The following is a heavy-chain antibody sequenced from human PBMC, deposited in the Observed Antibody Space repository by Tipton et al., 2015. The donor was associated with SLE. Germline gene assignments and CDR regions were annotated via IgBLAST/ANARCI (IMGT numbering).Heavy chain of an antibody. V-gene: IGHV4-31*03. CDR2: IYYSGST. J-gene: IGHJ6*03. Sequence: LRLSCTVSGGSISSGGYYWSWIRQHPGKGLEWMGYIYYSGSTYYNPSLKSRVTISVDTSKNQFSLKLSSVTAADTAVYYCASYVEMATTLMDVWGKGTTVTVSS. CDR3: ASYVEMATTLMDV. D-gene: IGHD5-24*01. CDR1: GGSISSGGYY.